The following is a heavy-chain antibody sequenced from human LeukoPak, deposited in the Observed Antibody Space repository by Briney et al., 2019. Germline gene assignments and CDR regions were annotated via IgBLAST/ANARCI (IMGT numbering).Heavy chain of an antibody. CDR2: IYYSGST. Sequence: SETLSLTCTVSGGSISSYYWSWIRQPPGKGLEWIGYIYYSGSTNYNPSLKSRVTISVDTSKNQFSLKLSSVTAADTAFYYCARRYNWNDRWDWGQGTLVTVSP. J-gene: IGHJ4*02. CDR3: ARRYNWNDRWD. V-gene: IGHV4-59*12. CDR1: GGSISSYY. D-gene: IGHD1-1*01.